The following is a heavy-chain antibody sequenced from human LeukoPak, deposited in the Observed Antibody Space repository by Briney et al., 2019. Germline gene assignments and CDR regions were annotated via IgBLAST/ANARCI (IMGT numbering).Heavy chain of an antibody. CDR2: INPSRGST. CDR3: ARDLRTITGTTPVFDY. V-gene: IGHV1-46*03. Sequence: ASVKVSCKASGYTFTSYYMHWVRQAPGQGLEWMGIINPSRGSTSYAQKFQGRVTMTRDTSTSTVYMELSSLRSEDTAVDYCARDLRTITGTTPVFDYWGEGTLVTVSS. CDR1: GYTFTSYY. D-gene: IGHD1-20*01. J-gene: IGHJ4*02.